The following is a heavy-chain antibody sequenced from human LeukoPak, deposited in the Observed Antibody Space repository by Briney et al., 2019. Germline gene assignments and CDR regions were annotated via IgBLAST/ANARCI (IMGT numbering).Heavy chain of an antibody. Sequence: GGSLRLSCAASGFTFSSYWMSWVRQAPGKGLEWVANIKQDGSEKYYVDSVKGRFTISRDNAKNSLYLQMNSLRAEDTAVYYCARQATTVTPCVAFFDYWGQGTLVTVSS. CDR3: ARQATTVTPCVAFFDY. CDR1: GFTFSSYW. CDR2: IKQDGSEK. D-gene: IGHD4-17*01. J-gene: IGHJ4*02. V-gene: IGHV3-7*01.